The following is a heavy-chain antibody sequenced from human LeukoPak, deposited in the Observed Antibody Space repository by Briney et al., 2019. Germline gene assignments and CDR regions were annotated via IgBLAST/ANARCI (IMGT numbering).Heavy chain of an antibody. J-gene: IGHJ4*01. CDR1: GFTFSSYS. D-gene: IGHD3-9*01. Sequence: PGGSLRLSCAASGFTFSSYSMNWVRQAPGKWLEWVSSISSSSSYIYYADSVKGRFTISRDNARNSLYLQMNSLRAEDTAFYYCARHYDILTAYSVLGYWGHGTLVTVSS. CDR3: ARHYDILTAYSVLGY. CDR2: ISSSSSYI. V-gene: IGHV3-21*04.